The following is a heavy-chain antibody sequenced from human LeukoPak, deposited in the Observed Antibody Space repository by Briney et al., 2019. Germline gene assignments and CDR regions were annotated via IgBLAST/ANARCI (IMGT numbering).Heavy chain of an antibody. J-gene: IGHJ6*02. CDR2: IWYDGSNK. V-gene: IGHV3-33*06. CDR3: AKDPGWGKYSSTQRYPYSYYGMDV. D-gene: IGHD6-13*01. Sequence: GGSLRLSCAASGFTFSSYGMHWVRQAPGKGLEWVAVIWYDGSNKYYADSVKGRFTISRDNSKNTLYLQMNSLRAEDTAVYYCAKDPGWGKYSSTQRYPYSYYGMDVWGQGTTVTVSS. CDR1: GFTFSSYG.